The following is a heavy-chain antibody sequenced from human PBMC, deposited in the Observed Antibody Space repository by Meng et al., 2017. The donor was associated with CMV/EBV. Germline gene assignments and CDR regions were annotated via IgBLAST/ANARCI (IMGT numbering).Heavy chain of an antibody. CDR2: ISCDGGST. CDR3: AKDKGGGLDY. V-gene: IGHV3-43*01. Sequence: GESLKISCAASGFTFDDYTMHLVRQAPGKGLEWVSLISCDGGSTYYADSVKGRFTISRDNSKNSLYLQMNSLRTEDTALYYCAKDKGGGLDYWGQGTLVTVSS. J-gene: IGHJ4*02. CDR1: GFTFDDYT.